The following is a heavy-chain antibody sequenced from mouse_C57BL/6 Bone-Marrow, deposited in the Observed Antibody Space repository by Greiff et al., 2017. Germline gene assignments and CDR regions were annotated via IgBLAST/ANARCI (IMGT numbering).Heavy chain of an antibody. J-gene: IGHJ1*03. D-gene: IGHD1-1*01. CDR1: GFNIKDYY. V-gene: IGHV14-1*01. Sequence: SGAELVRPGASVKLSCTASGFNIKDYYMHWVKQRPEQGLEWIGRIDPEDGDTEYAPKFQGKATMTADTSSNTAYLQLSSLKSADTAVYYCTTARYGSSFWYFDVWGTGTTVTVSS. CDR3: TTARYGSSFWYFDV. CDR2: IDPEDGDT.